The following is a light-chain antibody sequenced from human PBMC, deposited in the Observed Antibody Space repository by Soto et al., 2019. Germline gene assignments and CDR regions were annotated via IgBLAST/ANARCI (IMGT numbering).Light chain of an antibody. Sequence: DIQLTQSPSFLSASVGDRVTISCGASQGITNYLAWYQQKPGRAPEVLIYTASTLQSGVPSRFSGSGSGTEFTLTISRLQPEDFATYYCQQLNSYPITFGQGTRLEIK. V-gene: IGKV1-9*01. CDR2: TAS. CDR3: QQLNSYPIT. J-gene: IGKJ5*01. CDR1: QGITNY.